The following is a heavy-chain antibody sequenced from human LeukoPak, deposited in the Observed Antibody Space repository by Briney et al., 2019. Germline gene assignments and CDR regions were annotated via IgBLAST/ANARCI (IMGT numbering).Heavy chain of an antibody. J-gene: IGHJ4*02. CDR1: GGSISTYF. V-gene: IGHV4-4*07. CDR3: AREVIIRGVTHFDY. CDR2: IYDSGT. Sequence: PSETLSLTCTVSGGSISTYFWSWIRQPAGKGLEWIGRIYDSGTNYNPSLKSRVTMSADTSKNQFSLKPSSVTAADTAVYFCAREVIIRGVTHFDYWGQGALVTVSS. D-gene: IGHD3-10*01.